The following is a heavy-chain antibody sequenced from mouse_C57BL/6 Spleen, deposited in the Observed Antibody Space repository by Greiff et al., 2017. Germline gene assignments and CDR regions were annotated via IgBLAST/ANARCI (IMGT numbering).Heavy chain of an antibody. J-gene: IGHJ4*01. V-gene: IGHV1-61*01. CDR3: AREEDYENAMDY. CDR1: GYTFTSYW. Sequence: VQLQQSGAELVRPGSSVKLSCKASGYTFTSYWMDWVKLRPGQGLEWIGNIYPSDSETHYNQKFKDKATLTVDKSSSTAYMQLSSLTSEDSAVYYCAREEDYENAMDYWGQGTSVTVSS. CDR2: IYPSDSET. D-gene: IGHD2-4*01.